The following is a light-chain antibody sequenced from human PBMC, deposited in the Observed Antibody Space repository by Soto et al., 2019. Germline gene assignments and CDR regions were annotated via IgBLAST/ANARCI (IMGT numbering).Light chain of an antibody. CDR3: QHYNSYSEA. CDR1: QTISSW. V-gene: IGKV1-5*03. J-gene: IGKJ1*01. Sequence: DIQMTQSPSTLSGSVGDRVTITCRASQTISSWLAWYQQKPGKAPKLLIYKASTLKSGVPSSVSGSGSGAEFTLTISSLQTGEFATYDCQHYNSYSEAFGQGTKVELK. CDR2: KAS.